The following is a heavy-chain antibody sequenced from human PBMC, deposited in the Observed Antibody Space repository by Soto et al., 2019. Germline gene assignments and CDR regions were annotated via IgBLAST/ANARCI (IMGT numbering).Heavy chain of an antibody. CDR1: GDRVSSNSAA. J-gene: IGHJ6*03. V-gene: IGHV6-1*01. Sequence: PSQTLSLTCVISGDRVSSNSAAWNWIRLSPSRGLGWLARTYYRSRWYNDYAVSVRSRITVNPDTSKSQFSLQLTSVTPEDTAVYYCAGTTSHHWLYMDVWGKGATVTVSS. CDR3: AGTTSHHWLYMDV. D-gene: IGHD1-7*01. CDR2: TYYRSRWYN.